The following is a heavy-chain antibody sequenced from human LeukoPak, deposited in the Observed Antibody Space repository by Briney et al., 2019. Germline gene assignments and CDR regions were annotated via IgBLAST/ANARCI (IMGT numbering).Heavy chain of an antibody. J-gene: IGHJ5*02. CDR1: GGSISSISSNNYH. D-gene: IGHD6-13*01. CDR2: IYYSGST. V-gene: IGHV4-39*02. CDR3: ARDRGGYSSSFDWFDP. Sequence: SETLSLTCIVSGGSISSISSNNYHWGWIRQPPGKGLEWIGSIYYSGSTYYNPSLKSRVTISVDTSKNQFSLKLSSVTAADTAVYYCARDRGGYSSSFDWFDPWGQGTLVTVSS.